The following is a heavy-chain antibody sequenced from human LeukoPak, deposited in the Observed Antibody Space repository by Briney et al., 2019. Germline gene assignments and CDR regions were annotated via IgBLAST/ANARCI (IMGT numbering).Heavy chain of an antibody. Sequence: ASVKVSCKVSGYTLTELSTHWVRQAPGKGLEWMGGFDPEDGETIYAQKFQGRVTMTEDTSTDTAYMELSSLRSEDTAVYYCATYYSYGFGLDYWGQGTLVTVSS. D-gene: IGHD5-18*01. J-gene: IGHJ4*02. CDR2: FDPEDGET. V-gene: IGHV1-24*01. CDR1: GYTLTELS. CDR3: ATYYSYGFGLDY.